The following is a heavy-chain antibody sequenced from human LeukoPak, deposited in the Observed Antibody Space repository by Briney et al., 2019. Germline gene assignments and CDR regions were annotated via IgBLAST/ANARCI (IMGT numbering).Heavy chain of an antibody. J-gene: IGHJ5*02. V-gene: IGHV4-34*01. D-gene: IGHD6-6*01. CDR3: ARGVAARRGNWFDP. CDR2: INHSGST. CDR1: GGSFSGYY. Sequence: PSETLSLTCAVYGGSFSGYYWSWIRQPPGKGLEWIGEINHSGSTNYNPSLKSRVTISVDTSKNQFSLKLSSVTAADTAVYYCARGVAARRGNWFDPWGQGTLVTVSS.